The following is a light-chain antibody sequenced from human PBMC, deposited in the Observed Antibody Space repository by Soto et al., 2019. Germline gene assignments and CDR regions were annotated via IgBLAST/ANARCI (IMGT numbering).Light chain of an antibody. V-gene: IGLV2-14*01. CDR2: EVS. CDR3: SSYTTSSTWV. Sequence: QSALTQPASVSGSPGQSITISCTGTSSDVGGYNYVSWYQQHPGKAPKVIIYEVSNRPSGISNRFSGSKSGNTASLTISGLQAEDEADYYCSSYTTSSTWVFGGGTQLTVL. J-gene: IGLJ3*02. CDR1: SSDVGGYNY.